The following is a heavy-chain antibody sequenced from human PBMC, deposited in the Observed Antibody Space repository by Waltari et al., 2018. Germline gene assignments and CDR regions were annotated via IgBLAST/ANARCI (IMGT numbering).Heavy chain of an antibody. Sequence: QVQLQESGPGLVQPSEPLSLTCTVSGGSIRPGHYYWGWIRQSPGGALEWIGHINYLGSTYDNAALQSRATIAVDMSRDQFSVTMKAVTAADTSIYYCARVFNSWYRREYVEKWGQGTLVTVSS. D-gene: IGHD1-1*01. J-gene: IGHJ1*01. V-gene: IGHV4-30-4*02. CDR2: INYLGST. CDR1: GGSIRPGHYY. CDR3: ARVFNSWYRREYVEK.